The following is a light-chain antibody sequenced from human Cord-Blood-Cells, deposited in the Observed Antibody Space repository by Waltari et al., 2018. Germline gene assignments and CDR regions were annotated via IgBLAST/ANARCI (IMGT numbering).Light chain of an antibody. Sequence: EIVLTPSPGTLSLSPGERATLPSRASQSVSSSYLAWYQQKPGQAPRLLIYGASSRAAGIPDRFSGSGSGTDFTLTISRLEPEDVAVYYCQQYGSSPLTLGGGTKVEIK. V-gene: IGKV3-20*01. CDR2: GAS. CDR1: QSVSSSY. J-gene: IGKJ4*01. CDR3: QQYGSSPLT.